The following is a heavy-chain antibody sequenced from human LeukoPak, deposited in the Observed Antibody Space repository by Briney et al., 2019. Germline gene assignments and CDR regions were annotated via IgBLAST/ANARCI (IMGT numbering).Heavy chain of an antibody. CDR3: AREVSSGSFDY. CDR1: GFTFSSYW. D-gene: IGHD3-10*01. CDR2: IKQDGSEK. Sequence: GGSLRLSCAASGFTFSSYWMSWVRQAPGKGLEWVANIKQDGSEKYYVDSVKGRFTISRDNAKNTLYLQMNSLRAEDTAVYYCAREVSSGSFDYWGQGTLVTVSS. V-gene: IGHV3-7*01. J-gene: IGHJ4*02.